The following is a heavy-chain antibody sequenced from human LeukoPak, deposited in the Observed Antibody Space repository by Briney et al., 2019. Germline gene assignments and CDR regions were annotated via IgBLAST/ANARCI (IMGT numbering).Heavy chain of an antibody. CDR1: GGTFSSYA. V-gene: IGHV1-69*05. Sequence: SVKVSCKASGGTFSSYAISWVRQAPGQGLEWMGGIIPIFGTANYAQKFQGRVTITTDESTSTAYMELSSLRSEDTAVYYCARERATTDAFNIWGQGTMVTVSS. D-gene: IGHD1-26*01. CDR2: IIPIFGTA. CDR3: ARERATTDAFNI. J-gene: IGHJ3*02.